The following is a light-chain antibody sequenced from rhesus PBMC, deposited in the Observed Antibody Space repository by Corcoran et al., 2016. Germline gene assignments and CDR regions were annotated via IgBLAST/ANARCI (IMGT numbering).Light chain of an antibody. CDR2: EVS. V-gene: IGLV2-32*02. CDR1: SSDIGCYKY. J-gene: IGLJ6*01. Sequence: QAARTQPRSVSGSPGQSVTISCTGTSSDIGCYKYVSWYQQYPGTAPKLMIYEVSERPSGVSDRFSGSKSGHTASLPISGLQAEDAADYYCSSYAGSDMFVFGSGTRLTVL. CDR3: SSYAGSDMFV.